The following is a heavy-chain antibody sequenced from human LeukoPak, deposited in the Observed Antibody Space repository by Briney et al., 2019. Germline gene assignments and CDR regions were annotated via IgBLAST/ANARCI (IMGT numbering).Heavy chain of an antibody. J-gene: IGHJ4*02. Sequence: PSETLSLTCSVSSGFITAYYWSWIRQPPGKGLEWIGYIYYSGSTNYNPSLKSRVTISVDTSKNQFSLKLSSVTAADTAVYYCARTDFDWFVDYWGQGTLVTVSS. CDR1: SGFITAYY. V-gene: IGHV4-59*01. D-gene: IGHD3-9*01. CDR2: IYYSGST. CDR3: ARTDFDWFVDY.